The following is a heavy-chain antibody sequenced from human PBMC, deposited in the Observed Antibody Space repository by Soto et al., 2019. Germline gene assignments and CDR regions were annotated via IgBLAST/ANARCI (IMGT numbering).Heavy chain of an antibody. J-gene: IGHJ6*02. Sequence: QVQLQHWGAGLLNPSETLSLTSGASGASLSGVSWTWIRQTPGRGLEGMVEINPSGSAYYNPALGDRVTISVDTSKKQFSLSLTSVTAADTGRYYCARAFKGIIENTGWPKPYYYGLDVWAQGTAVIVSS. CDR2: INPSGSA. CDR1: GASLSGVS. V-gene: IGHV4-34*01. CDR3: ARAFKGIIENTGWPKPYYYGLDV. D-gene: IGHD6-19*01.